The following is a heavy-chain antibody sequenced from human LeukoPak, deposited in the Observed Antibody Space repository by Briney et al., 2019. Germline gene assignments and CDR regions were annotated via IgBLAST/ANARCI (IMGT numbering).Heavy chain of an antibody. CDR1: AFTFSYYA. Sequence: GGSLRLSCAASAFTFSYYAMSWVRQAPGRVLEWVSAISGSGSTHYADSVKGRFTISRDNSKNTLYLQMNSLRDEDTAVYYCARDPSDGTKAFDDWGQGTLVTVSS. V-gene: IGHV3-23*01. J-gene: IGHJ4*02. CDR2: ISGSGST. CDR3: ARDPSDGTKAFDD.